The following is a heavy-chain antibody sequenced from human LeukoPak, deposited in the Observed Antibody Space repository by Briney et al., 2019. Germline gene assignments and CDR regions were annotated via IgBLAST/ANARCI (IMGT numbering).Heavy chain of an antibody. J-gene: IGHJ4*02. CDR3: ARVSKAAAEDFDY. D-gene: IGHD6-13*01. CDR1: GYTCTSYG. Sequence: ASVKVSCKASGYTCTSYGISCVRQAPGQGLEWMGWISAYNGNTNYAQKLQGRVTMTTDTSTSTANMELRSLRSDDTAVYYCARVSKAAAEDFDYWGQGTLVTVSS. V-gene: IGHV1-18*01. CDR2: ISAYNGNT.